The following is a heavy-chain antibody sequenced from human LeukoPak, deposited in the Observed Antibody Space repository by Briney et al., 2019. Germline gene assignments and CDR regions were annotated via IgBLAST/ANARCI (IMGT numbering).Heavy chain of an antibody. J-gene: IGHJ4*02. D-gene: IGHD5-24*01. CDR1: GGSLNGYL. CDR2: IYTSGST. Sequence: SETLSLTCAVYGGSLNGYLRSWIRQPPGQGMEWIGRIYTSGSTNYNPSLKSRVTISVDTSKNQFSLKLSSVTAADTAVYYCARDLGDGVLYWGQGTLVTVSS. CDR3: ARDLGDGVLY. V-gene: IGHV4-4*07.